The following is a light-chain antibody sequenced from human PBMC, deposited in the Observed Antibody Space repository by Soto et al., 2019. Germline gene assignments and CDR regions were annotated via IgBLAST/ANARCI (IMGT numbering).Light chain of an antibody. V-gene: IGLV2-14*01. J-gene: IGLJ1*01. Sequence: QSVLTQPASVSGSPGQSITISCTGTSSDVSGYNFVSWYQQHPDKAPKLMIYDVTNRPSGVSNRFSGSKSGNTASLTISGLQSEDVADYYCSSYTSISTYVFGTGTKVTVL. CDR3: SSYTSISTYV. CDR2: DVT. CDR1: SSDVSGYNF.